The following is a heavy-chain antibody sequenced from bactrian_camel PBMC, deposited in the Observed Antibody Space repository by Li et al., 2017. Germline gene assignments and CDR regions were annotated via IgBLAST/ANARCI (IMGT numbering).Heavy chain of an antibody. CDR3: AVDGTCLGWEWGRDPMERKNYDY. CDR1: RYGSVSNC. CDR2: ISTGGGST. J-gene: IGHJ4*01. V-gene: IGHV3S40*01. D-gene: IGHD1*01. Sequence: VQLVESGGGSVQAGESLRLSCVGPRYGSVSNCMGWFRQAPGKEREGVAIISTGGGSTYYADFVEGRFTLSQDNAENTVYLQMSSLKPEDTAMYYCAVDGTCLGWEWGRDPMERKNYDYWGQGTQVTVS.